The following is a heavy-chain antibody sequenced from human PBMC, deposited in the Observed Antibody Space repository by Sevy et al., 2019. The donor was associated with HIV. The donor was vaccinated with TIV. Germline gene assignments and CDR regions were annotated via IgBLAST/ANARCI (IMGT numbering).Heavy chain of an antibody. D-gene: IGHD6-6*01. J-gene: IGHJ6*02. V-gene: IGHV1-2*02. CDR2: INPNSGGT. CDR3: ARDPSIAARPGMDV. CDR1: GYTFTSYG. Sequence: ASVKVSCKASGYTFTSYGISWVRQAPGQGLEWMGWINPNSGGTNYAQKFQGRVTMTRDTSISTAYMELSRLRSDDTAVYYCARDPSIAARPGMDVWGQGTTVTVSS.